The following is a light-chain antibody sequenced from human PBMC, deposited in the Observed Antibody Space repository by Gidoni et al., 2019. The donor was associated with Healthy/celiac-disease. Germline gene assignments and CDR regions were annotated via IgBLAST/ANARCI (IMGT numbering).Light chain of an antibody. J-gene: IGKJ1*01. Sequence: EIVLTQSPGTLSLSPGERATLSCRASQSVSSSYLAWYQQKPGQAPRLLIYGASSRATGIPDRFSGSGSGTDFTLTISRLDPEDFAVYYCQQYGSSPRGTFGQXTKVEIK. CDR3: QQYGSSPRGT. V-gene: IGKV3-20*01. CDR2: GAS. CDR1: QSVSSSY.